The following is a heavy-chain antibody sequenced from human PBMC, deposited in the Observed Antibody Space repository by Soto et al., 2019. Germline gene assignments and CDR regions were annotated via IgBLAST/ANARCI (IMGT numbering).Heavy chain of an antibody. D-gene: IGHD4-4*01. CDR1: GGSISPYY. Sequence: NPSETLSLTCAVSGGSISPYYWSWVRQPPGQGLEWIGYIFYSGSTNYNPSLKSRVTISLDTSNNQFSLKLSSVTAADTAVYYCARLRVNPSYYYMDVWGKGTTVTVSS. V-gene: IGHV4-59*01. J-gene: IGHJ6*03. CDR3: ARLRVNPSYYYMDV. CDR2: IFYSGST.